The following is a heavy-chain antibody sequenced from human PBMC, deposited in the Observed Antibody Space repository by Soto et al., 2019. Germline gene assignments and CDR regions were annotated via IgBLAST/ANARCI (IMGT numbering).Heavy chain of an antibody. CDR1: GFTFDDYA. J-gene: IGHJ3*02. CDR2: ISWNSCSI. Sequence: EVQLVESGGGLVQPGRSLRLSCAASGFTFDDYAMHWVRQAPGKGLEWVSGISWNSCSIGYADSVKGRFTISRDNAKNPLDLQMNSLRAEDTALYYCAKETVAVAGGDAFDIWGQGTMVTVSS. CDR3: AKETVAVAGGDAFDI. V-gene: IGHV3-9*01. D-gene: IGHD6-19*01.